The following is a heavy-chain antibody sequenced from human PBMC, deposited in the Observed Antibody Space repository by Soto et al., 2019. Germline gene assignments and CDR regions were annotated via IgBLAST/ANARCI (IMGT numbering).Heavy chain of an antibody. CDR3: GRVMRSLLSITALDT. CDR2: IDPSGGKT. J-gene: IGHJ5*02. CDR1: GYTFTSDQ. Sequence: VASVKVSCKASGYTFTSDQIHWVRQAPGQGLEWMGMIDPSGGKTNYAQKFQGRVTMTRDTSTSTVYMALSSLRSEDTAIYFCGRVMRSLLSITALDTWGQGTLVTVSS. V-gene: IGHV1-46*01. D-gene: IGHD3-10*01.